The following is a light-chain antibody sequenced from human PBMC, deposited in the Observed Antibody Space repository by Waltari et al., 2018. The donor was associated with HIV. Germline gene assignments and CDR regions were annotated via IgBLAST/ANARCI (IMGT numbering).Light chain of an antibody. CDR2: SNN. J-gene: IGLJ3*02. Sequence: QSVLTQPPSASGTPGQRVTIPRSGSSSNIGSNTVNRYQQLPGTAPKLLIYSNNQRPSGVPDRFSGSKSGTSASLAISGLQSEDEADYYCTAWDDGLSDPVFGGGTKLTVL. V-gene: IGLV1-44*01. CDR3: TAWDDGLSDPV. CDR1: SSNIGSNT.